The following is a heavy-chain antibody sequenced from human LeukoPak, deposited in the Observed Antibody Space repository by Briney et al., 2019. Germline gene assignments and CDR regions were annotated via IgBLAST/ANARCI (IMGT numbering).Heavy chain of an antibody. J-gene: IGHJ4*02. CDR1: GFTFSSYA. CDR2: ISVSSTDI. CDR3: VRDLNFRSGFPNFYFDS. V-gene: IGHV3-48*01. D-gene: IGHD3-3*01. Sequence: GGSLRLSCAASGFTFSSYAMSWVRQAPGKGLELVSYISVSSTDIYYADSVRGRFTISRDNARNSLHLQMNSLRAEDTAIYYCVRDLNFRSGFPNFYFDSWGQGSLVTVSS.